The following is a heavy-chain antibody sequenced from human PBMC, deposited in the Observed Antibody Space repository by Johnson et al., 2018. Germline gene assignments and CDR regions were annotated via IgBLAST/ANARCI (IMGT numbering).Heavy chain of an antibody. V-gene: IGHV4-59*01. CDR1: GGSIDSFY. CDR3: AALPRGYSGFAPYNSYYIDV. J-gene: IGHJ6*03. Sequence: QVQLQESGPRLVKPSETLSLTCTGSGGSIDSFYWNWIRQPPGKGLEWIGHISHTGSTNYNPSLKSRVTISIDTSNKPFSLSLRSVTAADPAVYYCAALPRGYSGFAPYNSYYIDVWGRGTTVTVS. CDR2: ISHTGST. D-gene: IGHD5-12*01.